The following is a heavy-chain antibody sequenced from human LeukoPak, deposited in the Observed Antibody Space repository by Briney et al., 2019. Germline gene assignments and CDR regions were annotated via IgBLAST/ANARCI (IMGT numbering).Heavy chain of an antibody. Sequence: GGSLRLSCAASGFTFSSYGMHWVRQAPGKGLEWVAFIRYDGSNKYYADSVKGRFTISRDNSKNTLYLQMNSLRAEDTAVYYCAKDQIRQLWWFAYWGQGTLVTVSS. CDR1: GFTFSSYG. CDR2: IRYDGSNK. CDR3: AKDQIRQLWWFAY. D-gene: IGHD5-18*01. J-gene: IGHJ4*02. V-gene: IGHV3-30*02.